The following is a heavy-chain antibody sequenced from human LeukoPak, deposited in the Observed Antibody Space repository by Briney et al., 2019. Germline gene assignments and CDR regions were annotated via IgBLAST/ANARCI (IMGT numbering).Heavy chain of an antibody. Sequence: SETLSLTCAVYGGSFSGYYWSWIRQPPGKGLEWIGEINHSGSTNYNPSLKSRVTISVDTSKNQFSLKLSSVTAADTAVYYCARDALYYGSGSYYRKYYFDYWGQGTLVTVSS. D-gene: IGHD3-10*01. V-gene: IGHV4-34*01. CDR3: ARDALYYGSGSYYRKYYFDY. J-gene: IGHJ4*02. CDR2: INHSGST. CDR1: GGSFSGYY.